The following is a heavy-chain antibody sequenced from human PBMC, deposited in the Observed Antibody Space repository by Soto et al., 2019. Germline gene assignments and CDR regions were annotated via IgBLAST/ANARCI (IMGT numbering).Heavy chain of an antibody. Sequence: ASVKVSCKASGYTFTDYYMHWVRQAPGQGLEWMGWINPKTGGTNYVQKFQGRVTMTRDTSITTAYMELSRLRSDDTAVYYCARDMAAPNYDYGDYSFDYWGQGTLVTVSS. CDR1: GYTFTDYY. CDR3: ARDMAAPNYDYGDYSFDY. V-gene: IGHV1-2*02. D-gene: IGHD4-17*01. CDR2: INPKTGGT. J-gene: IGHJ4*02.